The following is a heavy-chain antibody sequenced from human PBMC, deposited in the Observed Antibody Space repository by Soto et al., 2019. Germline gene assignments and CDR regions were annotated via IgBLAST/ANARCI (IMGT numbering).Heavy chain of an antibody. CDR2: ISTYNGKT. J-gene: IGHJ6*02. Sequence: QVQLVQSRAEVKKPGASVKVSCKASGYTFTSYGISWVRQAPGQGLEWMGWISTYNGKTIYAQKLQDRVTMTTDTSTSTAYMELRSLRSDDTAVYFCATMRYYYNMGVWGQGTTVTVFS. V-gene: IGHV1-18*04. CDR3: ATMRYYYNMGV. CDR1: GYTFTSYG.